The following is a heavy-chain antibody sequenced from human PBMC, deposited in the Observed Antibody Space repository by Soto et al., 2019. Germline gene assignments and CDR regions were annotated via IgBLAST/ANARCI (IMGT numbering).Heavy chain of an antibody. CDR2: INPNSGGT. D-gene: IGHD2-21*02. V-gene: IGHV1-2*04. CDR1: VYTFTNFG. J-gene: IGHJ4*02. CDR3: ASSGSEYCGGDCYLDY. Sequence: GASVKVSCKTSVYTFTNFGLRWVRQAPGQGLEWMGWINPNSGGTNYAQKFQGWVTMTRDTSISTAYMELSRLRSDDTAVYYCASSGSEYCGGDCYLDYWGQGTLVTVSS.